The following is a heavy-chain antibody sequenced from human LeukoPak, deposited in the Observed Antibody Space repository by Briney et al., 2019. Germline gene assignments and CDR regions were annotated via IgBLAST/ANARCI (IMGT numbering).Heavy chain of an antibody. CDR2: IRSKANSYAT. CDR3: TGMWIQLWLSSEAFDI. D-gene: IGHD5-18*01. V-gene: IGHV3-73*01. Sequence: GGSLRLSCAASGFIFSGSAMHWVRQASGKGLEWVGRIRSKANSYATAYAASVKGRFTISRDDSKNTAYLQMNSLKTEDMAVYYCTGMWIQLWLSSEAFDIWGQGTMVTVSS. CDR1: GFIFSGSA. J-gene: IGHJ3*02.